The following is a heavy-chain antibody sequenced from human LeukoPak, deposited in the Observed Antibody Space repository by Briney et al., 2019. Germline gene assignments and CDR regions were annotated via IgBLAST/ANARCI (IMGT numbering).Heavy chain of an antibody. Sequence: GGSLRLSCTASGFTFGDYAMSWFRQAPGKGLEWVGFIRSKAYGGTTEYAASVKGRFTISRDDSKSIAYLQMNSLKTEDTAVYYCTRRGKVWFGEQYYFDYWGQGTLVTVSS. CDR3: TRRGKVWFGEQYYFDY. V-gene: IGHV3-49*03. D-gene: IGHD3-10*01. J-gene: IGHJ4*02. CDR1: GFTFGDYA. CDR2: IRSKAYGGTT.